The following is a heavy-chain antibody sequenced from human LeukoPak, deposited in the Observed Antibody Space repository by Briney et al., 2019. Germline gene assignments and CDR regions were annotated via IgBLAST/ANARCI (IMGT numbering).Heavy chain of an antibody. CDR1: GFTFNSYA. V-gene: IGHV3-23*01. CDR3: ARDLSPTTYYFDGSGYFDF. Sequence: AGSLSLTCAASGFTFNSYAMSWLRQAPGQGLEWVSAISGSGGRTNYADYVKGRVTITRDNSKNTLYLQMNSLRSEDTAVYYCARDLSPTTYYFDGSGYFDFWGQGTLVTVSS. J-gene: IGHJ4*02. CDR2: ISGSGGRT. D-gene: IGHD3-22*01.